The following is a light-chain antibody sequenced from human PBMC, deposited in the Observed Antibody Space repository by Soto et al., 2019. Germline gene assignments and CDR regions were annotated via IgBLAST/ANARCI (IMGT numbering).Light chain of an antibody. V-gene: IGKV3-20*01. J-gene: IGKJ4*01. CDR1: QSVSSSY. Sequence: EIVLTQSPGTLSLSPGERATLSCRASQSVSSSYLAWYQQKPGQAPRLLIYGASSRATGIPDRFSGSGSGTDFTLTISRLEPEDFAVYYCQQYGSSRPRVFGGGTKVEIK. CDR3: QQYGSSRPRV. CDR2: GAS.